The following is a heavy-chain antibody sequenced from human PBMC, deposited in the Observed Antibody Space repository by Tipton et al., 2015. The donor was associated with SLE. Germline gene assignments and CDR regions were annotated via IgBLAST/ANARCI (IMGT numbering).Heavy chain of an antibody. CDR2: INHSGGT. Sequence: TLSLTCAVYGGSFSGYYWSWIRQPPGKGLEWIAEINHSGGTNYNPSLKSRVTISVDTSKNQFSLTLRSVTAADTAVYFCARDRGYCGATSCYLDSWGQGTLVTVSS. CDR3: ARDRGYCGATSCYLDS. J-gene: IGHJ4*02. CDR1: GGSFSGYY. D-gene: IGHD2-15*01. V-gene: IGHV4-34*01.